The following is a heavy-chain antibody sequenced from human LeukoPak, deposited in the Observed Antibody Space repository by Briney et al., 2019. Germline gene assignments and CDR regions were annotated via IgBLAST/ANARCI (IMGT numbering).Heavy chain of an antibody. CDR2: ISSSGSTI. Sequence: GGSLRLSCAASGFSFSTYWMTWARQAPGKGLEWVSYISSSGSTIYYADSVKGRFTISRDNAKNSLYLQMNSLRAEDTAVYYCARDCGGGSCYGPYDAFDIWGQGTMVTVSS. CDR3: ARDCGGGSCYGPYDAFDI. CDR1: GFSFSTYW. J-gene: IGHJ3*02. D-gene: IGHD2-15*01. V-gene: IGHV3-48*04.